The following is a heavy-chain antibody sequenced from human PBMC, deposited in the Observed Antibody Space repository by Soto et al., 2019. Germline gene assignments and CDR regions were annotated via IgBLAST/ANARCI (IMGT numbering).Heavy chain of an antibody. CDR3: AIVGQQLPHLYNGYDP. D-gene: IGHD4-4*01. V-gene: IGHV3-7*01. J-gene: IGHJ5*02. Sequence: EVQLVESGGGLVQPGGSLRLSCAASGFTFRNFWMSWVRQAPGKGLEWVANIKPDGSEKKYVDSVKGRCTISRDNAKNSLYLQMNRPRDDDTAVYHCAIVGQQLPHLYNGYDPWGQGTLLIVS. CDR2: IKPDGSEK. CDR1: GFTFRNFW.